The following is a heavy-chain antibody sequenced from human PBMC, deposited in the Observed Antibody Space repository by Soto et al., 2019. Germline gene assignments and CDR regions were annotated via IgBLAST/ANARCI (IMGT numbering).Heavy chain of an antibody. J-gene: IGHJ6*02. CDR1: GDRVSSNSAS. CDR2: TYYRSKWYN. CDR3: AIFNTTIIIDMDT. D-gene: IGHD3-22*01. Sequence: PSQTLSLTSALPGDRVSSNSASSDCIRQSPSRGLEWLGRTYYRSKWYNAYAVSVKSRITIDPDTSKNQFSLQLNSVTPEDPAVYSCAIFNTTIIIDMDTWGQGTTVPISS. V-gene: IGHV6-1*01.